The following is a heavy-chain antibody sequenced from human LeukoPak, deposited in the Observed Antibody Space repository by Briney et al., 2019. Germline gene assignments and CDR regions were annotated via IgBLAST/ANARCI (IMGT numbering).Heavy chain of an antibody. CDR2: ISSDGGST. CDR1: GFTFRSDV. J-gene: IGHJ4*02. D-gene: IGHD2-2*01. CDR3: ARISIVVIGVDY. V-gene: IGHV3-64*02. Sequence: GGSLRLSCVASGFTFRSDVMHWVRQAPGKGLQYVSAISSDGGSTFYADSVKGRFTISRDNSRNTLYLQMGSLRADDMGVYYCARISIVVIGVDYWGQGTLVTVSS.